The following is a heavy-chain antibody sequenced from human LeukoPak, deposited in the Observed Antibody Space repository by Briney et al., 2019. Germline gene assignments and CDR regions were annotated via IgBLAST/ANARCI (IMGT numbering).Heavy chain of an antibody. J-gene: IGHJ4*02. Sequence: GGSLSLSCAVSGFTFSSYAMRWVRQAPGKGLEWVSAISGSGGSTYYADSVEGRFTISRDNSKNTLYLQMNSLRAEDTAVYYCATSYPGYSSSWYSPMSYWGQGTLVTVSS. V-gene: IGHV3-23*01. CDR3: ATSYPGYSSSWYSPMSY. CDR1: GFTFSSYA. D-gene: IGHD6-13*01. CDR2: ISGSGGST.